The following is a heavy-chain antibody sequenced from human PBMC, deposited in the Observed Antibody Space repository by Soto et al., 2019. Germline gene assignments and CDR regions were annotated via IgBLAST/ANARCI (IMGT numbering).Heavy chain of an antibody. Sequence: SHTLSLTCAISGDSVSRNSAAWNWIRQTPSRGLEWLGRTYYRSKWYNDYAVSVKSRITINPDTSKNQFSLQLNSVTPEDTAVYYCARAPTYNWRPDDAFDSWGQGTMGTGS. V-gene: IGHV6-1*01. CDR2: TYYRSKWYN. CDR1: GDSVSRNSAA. J-gene: IGHJ3*02. CDR3: ARAPTYNWRPDDAFDS. D-gene: IGHD1-20*01.